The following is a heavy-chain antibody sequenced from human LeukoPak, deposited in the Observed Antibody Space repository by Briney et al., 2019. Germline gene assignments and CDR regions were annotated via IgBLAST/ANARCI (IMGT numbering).Heavy chain of an antibody. D-gene: IGHD6-13*01. Sequence: PSETLSLTCTVSGGSISSYYWSWIRQPAGKGLEWIGRIYTSGSTNYNPSLKSRVTMSVDTAKNQFSLKLSSVTAADTAVYYCARDRGSSSWYATGSLYYFDYWGQGTLVTVSS. CDR3: ARDRGSSSWYATGSLYYFDY. CDR1: GGSISSYY. J-gene: IGHJ4*02. V-gene: IGHV4-4*07. CDR2: IYTSGST.